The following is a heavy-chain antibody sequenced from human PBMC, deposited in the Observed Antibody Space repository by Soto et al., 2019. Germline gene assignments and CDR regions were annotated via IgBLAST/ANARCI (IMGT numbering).Heavy chain of an antibody. CDR2: ISYDGSNK. Sequence: GGSLRLSCAASGFTFSSYGMHWVRQAPGKGLEWVAVISYDGSNKYYADSVKGRFTISGDNSKNTLYLQMNSLRAEDTAVYYCAKGVRMIVVVVADYFDYWGQGTLVTVSS. CDR1: GFTFSSYG. D-gene: IGHD2-15*01. J-gene: IGHJ4*02. CDR3: AKGVRMIVVVVADYFDY. V-gene: IGHV3-30*18.